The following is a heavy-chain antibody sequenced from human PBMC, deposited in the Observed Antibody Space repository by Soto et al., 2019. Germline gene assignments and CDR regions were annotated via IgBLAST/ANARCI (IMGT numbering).Heavy chain of an antibody. Sequence: QVQLVQSGAEVKKPGASVKVSCKASGYTFTSYGISWVRQAPGQGLEWMGWISAYNGNTNYAQKLQGRVTMTTDTSTSTAYMELRSLRSDDTAVYYCARSSSLKGGVVNYYYYYGMDVWGQGTTVTVSS. CDR1: GYTFTSYG. J-gene: IGHJ6*02. V-gene: IGHV1-18*01. D-gene: IGHD3-3*01. CDR3: ARSSSLKGGVVNYYYYYGMDV. CDR2: ISAYNGNT.